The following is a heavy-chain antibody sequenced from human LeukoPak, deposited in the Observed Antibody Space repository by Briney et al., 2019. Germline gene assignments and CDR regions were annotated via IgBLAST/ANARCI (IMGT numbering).Heavy chain of an antibody. D-gene: IGHD3-10*01. J-gene: IGHJ4*02. CDR3: ARRNYYGSGSYYALSY. CDR2: IDPSDSYT. V-gene: IGHV5-10-1*01. Sequence: GESLKISCKGSGYSFTSYWISWVRQMPGKGLEWMGRIDPSDSYTIYRPSFQGHVTISADKSISTAYLQWSSLKASDTAMYYCARRNYYGSGSYYALSYWGQGTLVTVSS. CDR1: GYSFTSYW.